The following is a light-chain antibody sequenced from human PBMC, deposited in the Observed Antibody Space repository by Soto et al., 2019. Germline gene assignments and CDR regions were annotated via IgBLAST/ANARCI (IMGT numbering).Light chain of an antibody. CDR2: GAS. CDR1: QRISTY. J-gene: IGKJ5*01. V-gene: IGKV1-39*01. CDR3: QQSYTTSIT. Sequence: DIQMTQSPSSLSASVGDRVTITCRASQRISTYLNWYQQKPGKAPKLLIYGASTLQGGVPSRFSGSGSGTDFTLTISSLQPEDFATYYCQQSYTTSITFGQVTRLEIK.